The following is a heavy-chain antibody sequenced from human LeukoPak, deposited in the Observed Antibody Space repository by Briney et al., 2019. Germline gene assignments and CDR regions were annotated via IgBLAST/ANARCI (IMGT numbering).Heavy chain of an antibody. D-gene: IGHD3-22*01. CDR1: GFTFSSYA. V-gene: IGHV3-30-3*01. CDR2: ISYDGSNK. J-gene: IGHJ3*02. Sequence: GGSLRLSCAASGFTFSSYAMHWVRQAPGKGLEWVAVISYDGSNKYYADSVKGRFTISRDNSKNTLYLQMNSLRAEDTAVYYCARELKYYYDSSGYYSDAFDIWGQGTMVTVSS. CDR3: ARELKYYYDSSGYYSDAFDI.